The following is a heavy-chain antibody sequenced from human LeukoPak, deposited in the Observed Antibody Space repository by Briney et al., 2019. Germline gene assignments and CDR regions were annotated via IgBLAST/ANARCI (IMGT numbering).Heavy chain of an antibody. V-gene: IGHV3-23*01. Sequence: GGTLRLSCAASGFTLSSYGMSWVRQAPGKGLEWVSAISGSGGSTYYADSVRGRFTISRDNSKNTLYLQMNSLRAEDTAVYYCAKDGTSYYYDSSGYPGGYYFDYWGQGTLVTVSS. CDR2: ISGSGGST. D-gene: IGHD3-22*01. CDR1: GFTLSSYG. J-gene: IGHJ4*02. CDR3: AKDGTSYYYDSSGYPGGYYFDY.